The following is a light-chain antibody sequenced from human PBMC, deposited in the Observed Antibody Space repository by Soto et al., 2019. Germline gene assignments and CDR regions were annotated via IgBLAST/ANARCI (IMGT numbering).Light chain of an antibody. CDR3: LQDDSYPRT. V-gene: IGKV1-6*01. CDR1: QAITNR. CDR2: AAS. J-gene: IGKJ1*01. Sequence: IQMTQSPSSLSASVEDRLIITCLSSQAITNRLAWYQQKPGKAPNLLIYAASNLQSGVPSRFSGGGSDTDFTLTISGLEPEDFATYYCLQDDSYPRTFGQGTKVDIK.